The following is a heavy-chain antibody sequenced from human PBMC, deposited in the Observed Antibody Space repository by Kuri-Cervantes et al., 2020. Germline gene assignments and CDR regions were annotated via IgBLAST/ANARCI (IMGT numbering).Heavy chain of an antibody. CDR2: ISYDGSNK. CDR3: ASGGLQKDAFDI. D-gene: IGHD5-24*01. Sequence: GGSLRLSCAASGFTVSSNYMSWVRQAPGKGLEWVAVISYDGSNKYYADSVKGRFTISRDNSKNTLYLQMNSLRAEDTAVYYCASGGLQKDAFDIWGQGTMVTVSS. V-gene: IGHV3-30-3*01. CDR1: GFTVSSNY. J-gene: IGHJ3*02.